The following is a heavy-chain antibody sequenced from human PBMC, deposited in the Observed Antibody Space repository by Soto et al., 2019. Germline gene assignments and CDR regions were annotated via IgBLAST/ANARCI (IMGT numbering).Heavy chain of an antibody. J-gene: IGHJ4*02. D-gene: IGHD3-3*01. CDR1: GGSFSGCY. CDR3: ARSNGYYISFGY. Sequence: PSETLSLTCAVYGGSFSGCYWSWIRQPPGKGLEWIGEINHSGSTNYNPSLKSRVTISVDTSKNQFSLKLSSVTAADTAVYYCARSNGYYISFGYWGQGTLVTVSS. V-gene: IGHV4-34*01. CDR2: INHSGST.